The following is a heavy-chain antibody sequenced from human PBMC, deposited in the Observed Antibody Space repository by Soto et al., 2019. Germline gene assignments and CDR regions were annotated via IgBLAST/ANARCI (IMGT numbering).Heavy chain of an antibody. V-gene: IGHV3-30-3*01. Sequence: QVQLVESGGGVVQPGRSLRLSCAASGFTFSSYAMHWVRQAPGKGLEWVAVISYEGSNKYYADSVKGRFTISRDNSKNTLYLQMNSLRAEDTAFYYCAREGGVAAQFDYWGQGTLVTVSS. J-gene: IGHJ4*02. CDR2: ISYEGSNK. CDR1: GFTFSSYA. D-gene: IGHD2-15*01. CDR3: AREGGVAAQFDY.